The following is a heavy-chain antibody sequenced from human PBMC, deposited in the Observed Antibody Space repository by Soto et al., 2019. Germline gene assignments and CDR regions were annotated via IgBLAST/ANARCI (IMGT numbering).Heavy chain of an antibody. V-gene: IGHV1-69*01. CDR3: ARGGLKTGIVGATHLVY. CDR1: GGTFSSYA. Sequence: QVQLVQSGAEVKKPGSSVKVSCKASGGTFSSYAISWVRQAPGRGLEWMGGIIPIFGTANYAQKFQGRVTITADESTSTAYMELSSLRSEDTAVYYCARGGLKTGIVGATHLVYWGQGTLVTVSS. J-gene: IGHJ4*02. CDR2: IIPIFGTA. D-gene: IGHD1-26*01.